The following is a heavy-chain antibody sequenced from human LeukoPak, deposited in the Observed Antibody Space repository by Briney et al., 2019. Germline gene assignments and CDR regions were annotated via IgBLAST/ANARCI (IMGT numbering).Heavy chain of an antibody. CDR3: ARWVCSSTSCYYFDY. J-gene: IGHJ4*02. Sequence: GGSLRLSCAASGFTFSGYTMTWVRQAPGKGLEWVSSISNSSTYIYYADSVKGRFTISRDNVQNSLSLQMNSLGAEDTAVYYCARWVCSSTSCYYFDYWGQGSLVVVSS. CDR2: ISNSSTYI. CDR1: GFTFSGYT. V-gene: IGHV3-21*01. D-gene: IGHD2-2*01.